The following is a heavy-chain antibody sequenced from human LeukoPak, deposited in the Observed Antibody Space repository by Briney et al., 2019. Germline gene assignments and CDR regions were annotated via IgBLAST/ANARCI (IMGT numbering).Heavy chain of an antibody. V-gene: IGHV4-39*01. CDR1: GGSLSGYY. J-gene: IGHJ4*02. D-gene: IGHD6-13*01. Sequence: SETLSLTCAVYGGSLSGYYWGWIRQPPGKGLEWIGSIYFSGSIYYNPSLKSRVTISVDASKNQFSLKLSSVTAADTAVYYCARWLAAAGTYYFDYWGQGTLVTVSS. CDR2: IYFSGSI. CDR3: ARWLAAAGTYYFDY.